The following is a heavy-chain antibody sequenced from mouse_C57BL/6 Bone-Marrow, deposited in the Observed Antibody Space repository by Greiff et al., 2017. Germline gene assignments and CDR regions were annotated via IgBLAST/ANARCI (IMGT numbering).Heavy chain of an antibody. J-gene: IGHJ1*03. Sequence: QVQLQQPGAELVKPGASVKLSCKASGYTFTSYWMQWVKQRPGQGLEWIGEIDPSDSYTNYNQKFKGKATLTVDTSSSTAYMQLSSLTSEDSAVYYCAIESHWYFDVWGTGTTVTVSS. CDR3: AIESHWYFDV. V-gene: IGHV1-50*01. CDR2: IDPSDSYT. CDR1: GYTFTSYW.